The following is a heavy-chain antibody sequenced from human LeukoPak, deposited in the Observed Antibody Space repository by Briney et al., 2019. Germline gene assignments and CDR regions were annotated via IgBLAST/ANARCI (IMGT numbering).Heavy chain of an antibody. J-gene: IGHJ2*01. CDR2: IIPIFGTA. CDR1: GGTFSSYA. Sequence: SVKVSWKASGGTFSSYAISWVRQAPGQGLEWMGGIIPIFGTANYAQKFQGRVTITTDESTSTAYMELSSLRSDDTAVYYCARYYCTKTRCPPEGWYFDLWGRGTLVTVSS. D-gene: IGHD2-8*01. CDR3: ARYYCTKTRCPPEGWYFDL. V-gene: IGHV1-69*05.